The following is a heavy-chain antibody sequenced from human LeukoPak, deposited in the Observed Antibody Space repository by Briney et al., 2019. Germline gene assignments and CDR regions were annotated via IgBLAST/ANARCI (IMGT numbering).Heavy chain of an antibody. Sequence: SETLSLTCTVSGGSISSYYWSWIRQPPGKGLEWIGYIYYSGSTNYNPSLKSRVTISVDTSKNQFSLKLSSVTAADTAVYYCGRGKLPLNFDYWGQGTLVTVSS. V-gene: IGHV4-59*01. CDR3: GRGKLPLNFDY. CDR1: GGSISSYY. CDR2: IYYSGST. J-gene: IGHJ4*02.